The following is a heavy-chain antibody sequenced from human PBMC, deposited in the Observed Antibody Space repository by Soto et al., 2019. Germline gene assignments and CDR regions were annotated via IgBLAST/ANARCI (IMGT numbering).Heavy chain of an antibody. CDR3: ASPFYSYGPMDV. J-gene: IGHJ6*02. CDR2: IYYSGST. Sequence: QVQLQESGPGLVKPSETLSLTCTVSGGSVSSGSYYWSWIRQPPGKGLEWIGYIYYSGSTNYNPSLKRLLTTPAAPSKTQLSLTLSSVPAAATSVYSSASPFYSYGPMDVWGQGTTVTVSS. CDR1: GGSVSSGSYY. V-gene: IGHV4-61*01. D-gene: IGHD5-18*01.